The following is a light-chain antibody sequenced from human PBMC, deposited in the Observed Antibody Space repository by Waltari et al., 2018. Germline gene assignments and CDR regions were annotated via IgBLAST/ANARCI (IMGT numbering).Light chain of an antibody. Sequence: QSALTQPPSASGSPGQSVTISCTGTSSAVGGSNSVSWYQQHPGNAPKLMIYDVTKRPSGVPDRFSGSKSGNTASLTVSGLQAKDEADYYCNSYAGSNNFPWVFGGGTKLTVL. CDR2: DVT. CDR3: NSYAGSNNFPWV. J-gene: IGLJ3*02. V-gene: IGLV2-8*01. CDR1: SSAVGGSNS.